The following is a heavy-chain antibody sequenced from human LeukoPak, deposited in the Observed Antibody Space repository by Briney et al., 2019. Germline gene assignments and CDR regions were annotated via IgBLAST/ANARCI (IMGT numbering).Heavy chain of an antibody. CDR1: GGSFSSYY. Sequence: SETLSLTCAVYGGSFSSYYWSWIRQPAGKGLEWIGRIYTSGSTNYNPSLKSRVTMSVDTSKNQFSLKLSSVTAADTAVYYCARDGGIAARRFPGYFDYWGQGTLVTVSS. CDR2: IYTSGST. CDR3: ARDGGIAARRFPGYFDY. D-gene: IGHD6-6*01. V-gene: IGHV4-4*07. J-gene: IGHJ4*02.